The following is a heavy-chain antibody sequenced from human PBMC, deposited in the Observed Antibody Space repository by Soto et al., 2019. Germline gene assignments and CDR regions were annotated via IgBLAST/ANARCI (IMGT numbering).Heavy chain of an antibody. V-gene: IGHV4-30-4*01. J-gene: IGHJ3*02. D-gene: IGHD5-12*01. Sequence: QVQLQESGPGLVKPSQTLSLTCTVSGGSISSGDYYWSWIRQPPGKGLEWIGYIYYSGSTYYNPSLKSRVTISVDTSKNQFSLKLSSVTAADTAVYYCVREPDSGYDSLRGDAFDIWGQGTMVTVSS. CDR1: GGSISSGDYY. CDR2: IYYSGST. CDR3: VREPDSGYDSLRGDAFDI.